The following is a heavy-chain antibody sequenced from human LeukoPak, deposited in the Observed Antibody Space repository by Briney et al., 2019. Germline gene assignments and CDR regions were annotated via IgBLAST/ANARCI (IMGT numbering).Heavy chain of an antibody. CDR2: IIPIFGTA. V-gene: IGHV1-69*13. CDR1: GYTFTSYG. Sequence: SVKVSCKASGYTFTSYGISWVRQAPGQGLEWMGGIIPIFGTANYAQKFQGRVTITADESTSTAYMELSSLRSEDTAVYYCASGHCGGDCYPFDYWGQGTLVTVSS. J-gene: IGHJ4*02. D-gene: IGHD2-21*01. CDR3: ASGHCGGDCYPFDY.